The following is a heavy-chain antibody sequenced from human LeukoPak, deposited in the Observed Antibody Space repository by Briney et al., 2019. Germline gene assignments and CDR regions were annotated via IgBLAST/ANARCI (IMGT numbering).Heavy chain of an antibody. CDR2: ISGSGGST. V-gene: IGHV3-23*01. Sequence: GGSLRLSCAASGFTFSSYAMSWVRQAPGKGLEWVSTISGSGGSTYYADSVKGRFTISRDNSKNTPYLQMNSLRAEDTAVYYCAKGYASGSYSTFDYWGQGTLVTVSS. CDR3: AKGYASGSYSTFDY. D-gene: IGHD3-10*01. J-gene: IGHJ4*02. CDR1: GFTFSSYA.